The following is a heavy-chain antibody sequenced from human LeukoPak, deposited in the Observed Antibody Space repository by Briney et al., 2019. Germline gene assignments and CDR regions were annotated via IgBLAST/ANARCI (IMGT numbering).Heavy chain of an antibody. V-gene: IGHV3-23*01. J-gene: IGHJ5*02. D-gene: IGHD6-13*01. CDR1: GFTFSNYA. CDR2: ISSSGSST. CDR3: AKDPSIAAAGRGVWFDP. Sequence: GGSLRLSCAASGFTFSNYAMNWVRQAPGKGLEWVSTISSSGSSTYYADSVRGRFTISRDNSKNTLYLQMNSLRAEDTAVYYCAKDPSIAAAGRGVWFDPWGQGTLVTVSS.